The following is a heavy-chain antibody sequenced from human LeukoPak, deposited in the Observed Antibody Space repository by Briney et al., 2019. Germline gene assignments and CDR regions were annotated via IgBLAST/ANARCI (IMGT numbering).Heavy chain of an antibody. J-gene: IGHJ4*02. Sequence: SETLSLTCTVSGGSISSYYWSWIRQPPGKGLEWIGEINHSGSTNYNPSLKSRVTISVDTSKNQFSLKLSSVTAADTAVYYCARGLTYYYDSKAHTMAYWGQGTLVTVSS. CDR1: GGSISSYY. CDR2: INHSGST. D-gene: IGHD3-22*01. V-gene: IGHV4-34*01. CDR3: ARGLTYYYDSKAHTMAY.